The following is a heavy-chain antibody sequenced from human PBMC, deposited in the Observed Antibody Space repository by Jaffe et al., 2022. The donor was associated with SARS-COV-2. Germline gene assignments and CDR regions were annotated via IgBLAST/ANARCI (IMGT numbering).Heavy chain of an antibody. D-gene: IGHD5-12*01. CDR1: GYTFTSYD. V-gene: IGHV1-8*01. CDR2: MNPNSGNT. J-gene: IGHJ6*02. Sequence: QVQLVQSGAEVKKPGASVKVSCKASGYTFTSYDINWVRQATGQGLEWMGWMNPNSGNTGYAQKFQGRVTMTRNTSISTAYMELSSLRSEDTAVYYCARASRGYSGHSYYYYGMDVWGQGTTVTVSS. CDR3: ARASRGYSGHSYYYYGMDV.